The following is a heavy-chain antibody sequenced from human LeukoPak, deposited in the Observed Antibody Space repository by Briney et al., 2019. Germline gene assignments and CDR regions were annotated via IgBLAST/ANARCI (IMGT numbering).Heavy chain of an antibody. J-gene: IGHJ4*02. CDR2: IYYSGSTSGSTT. CDR3: ASGGADSGSLFDY. V-gene: IGHV4-30-4*01. Sequence: PSETLSLTCTVSVGSISIGDHYWSWIRQPPGEGLGWIVYIYYSGSTSGSTTYYCPSLKSRVTVSVDTSKNRFSLKLSSVTAADTAVYYCASGGADSGSLFDYWGQGTLVTVSS. D-gene: IGHD5-12*01. CDR1: VGSISIGDHY.